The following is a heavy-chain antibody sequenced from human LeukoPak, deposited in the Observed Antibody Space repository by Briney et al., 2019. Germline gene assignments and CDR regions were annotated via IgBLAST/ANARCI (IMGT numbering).Heavy chain of an antibody. V-gene: IGHV3-23*01. J-gene: IGHJ4*02. D-gene: IGHD3-3*01. CDR1: GFTFSAYA. CDR2: ISGRGGDT. CDR3: AGVLEFFDY. Sequence: TGGSLRLSCAASGFTFSAYAMNWVRQAPGKGLEWVSGISGRGGDTYYADSVKGRFTISRDNSKNTLYLQMNSLRAEDTAVYYCAGVLEFFDYWGQGTLVTVSS.